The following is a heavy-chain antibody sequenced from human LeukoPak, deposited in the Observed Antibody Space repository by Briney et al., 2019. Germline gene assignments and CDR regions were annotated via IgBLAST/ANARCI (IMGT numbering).Heavy chain of an antibody. J-gene: IGHJ4*02. CDR2: TSSSDDGT. CDR1: GFPLSSYA. V-gene: IGHV3-23*01. Sequence: GGSLRLSCAASGFPLSSYAMSWVRQVPGKGLEWVSATSSSDDGTYHADSVRGRFTIYRDNSKNTLYLQMNSLRAEDTALYYCAKDVEYNWNYIDYWGQGALVTVSS. D-gene: IGHD1-20*01. CDR3: AKDVEYNWNYIDY.